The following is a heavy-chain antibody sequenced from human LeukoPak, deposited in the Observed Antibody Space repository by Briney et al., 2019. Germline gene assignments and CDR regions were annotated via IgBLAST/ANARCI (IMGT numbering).Heavy chain of an antibody. V-gene: IGHV4-34*01. J-gene: IGHJ5*02. CDR1: GGSFSGYY. CDR2: INHSGST. D-gene: IGHD6-13*01. Sequence: SETLSLTCAVYGGSFSGYYWSWIRQPPGKGLEWIGEINHSGSTNYNPSLKSRVTISVDTSKNQFALKLRSVTAADTAVYYCARKEGGQLVNTRRWFDPWGQGTLVTVSS. CDR3: ARKEGGQLVNTRRWFDP.